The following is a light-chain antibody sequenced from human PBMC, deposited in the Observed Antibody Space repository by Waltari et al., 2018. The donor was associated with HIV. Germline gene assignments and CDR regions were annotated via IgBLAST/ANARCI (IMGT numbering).Light chain of an antibody. V-gene: IGLV2-23*02. Sequence: QSALTQPASVSGSPGQSITISCTGTSSDVGNYNVVSWYQQHPGKAPKLMIYEVSKRTSGVSNRFSASKSGNTASLTIAGLQAEDEADYYCCSYAGSSTHVFGTGTKVTVL. CDR1: SSDVGNYNV. CDR2: EVS. J-gene: IGLJ1*01. CDR3: CSYAGSSTHV.